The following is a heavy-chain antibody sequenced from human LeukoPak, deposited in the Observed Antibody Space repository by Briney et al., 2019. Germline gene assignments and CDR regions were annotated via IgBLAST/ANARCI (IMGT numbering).Heavy chain of an antibody. CDR1: GGSMYNYY. D-gene: IGHD4-17*01. J-gene: IGHJ4*02. V-gene: IGHV4-59*12. CDR3: ARDPMTTVTTNY. Sequence: PSETLSLTCTVSGGSMYNYYWSWIRQPPGKGLEWIGSIYYSGSTYYNPSLKSRVTISVDTSKNQFSLKLSSVTAADTAVYYCARDPMTTVTTNYWGQGTLVTVSS. CDR2: IYYSGST.